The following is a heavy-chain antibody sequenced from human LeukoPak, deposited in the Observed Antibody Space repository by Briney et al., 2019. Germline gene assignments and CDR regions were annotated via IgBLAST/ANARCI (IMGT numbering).Heavy chain of an antibody. D-gene: IGHD6-13*01. CDR2: ISAYNGNT. CDR3: ARDAPQSSSWYPHDY. Sequence: ASVKVSCKASGYTFTSYGISWVRQAPGQGLEWMGWISAYNGNTNYAQKLQGRVTMTTDTSTSTAYMERRSLRSDDTAVYYCARDAPQSSSWYPHDYWGQGTLVTVSS. V-gene: IGHV1-18*01. J-gene: IGHJ4*02. CDR1: GYTFTSYG.